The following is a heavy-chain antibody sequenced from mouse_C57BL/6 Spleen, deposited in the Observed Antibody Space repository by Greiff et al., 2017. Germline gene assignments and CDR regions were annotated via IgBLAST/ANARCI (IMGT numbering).Heavy chain of an antibody. CDR1: GYTFTSYW. Sequence: QVQLQQPGAELVRPGSSVKLSCKASGYTFTSYWMHWVKQRPTQGLEWIGNIDPSDSETHYNQKFKDKATLTVDKSSSTAYMQLSSLTSEDSAVYYCARSETTVVATDYAMDYWGQGTSVTVSS. V-gene: IGHV1-52*01. CDR2: IDPSDSET. D-gene: IGHD1-1*01. J-gene: IGHJ4*01. CDR3: ARSETTVVATDYAMDY.